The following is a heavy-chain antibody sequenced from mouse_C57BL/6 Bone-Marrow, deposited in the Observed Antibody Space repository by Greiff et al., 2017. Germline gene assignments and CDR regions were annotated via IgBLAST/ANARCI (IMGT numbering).Heavy chain of an antibody. J-gene: IGHJ2*01. Sequence: EVQLQQSGTVLARPGASVKMFCKTSGYTFTSYWMHWVKQRPGQGLEWIGAIYPGNSDTSYNQKFKGKAKLTAVTSASTAYMELSSLTNEDSAVYYCTRSFYYYEYFDYWGQGTTLTVSS. CDR1: GYTFTSYW. CDR3: TRSFYYYEYFDY. D-gene: IGHD1-1*01. CDR2: IYPGNSDT. V-gene: IGHV1-5*01.